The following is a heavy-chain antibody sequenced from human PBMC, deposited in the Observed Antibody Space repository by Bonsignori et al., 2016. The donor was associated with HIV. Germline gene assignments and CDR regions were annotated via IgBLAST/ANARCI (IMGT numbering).Heavy chain of an antibody. J-gene: IGHJ4*02. CDR1: GGSITPYY. V-gene: IGHV4-4*07. CDR2: FYPSGST. Sequence: GSLRLSCTVSGGSITPYYWTWLRQPAGKGLEWIGRFYPSGSTNYNPSLKSRVTMSLDTSKNQFSLKLRSVTAADSAVYYCATRTDINNLTDYWGQGSPVTVSS. CDR3: ATRTDINNLTDY. D-gene: IGHD1-20*01.